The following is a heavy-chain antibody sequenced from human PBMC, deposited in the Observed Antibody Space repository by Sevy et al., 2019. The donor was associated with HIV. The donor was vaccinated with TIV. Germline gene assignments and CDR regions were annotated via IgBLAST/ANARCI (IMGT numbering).Heavy chain of an antibody. CDR3: ARNLRRVGYYDTPYDY. CDR1: GFFLSDNF. J-gene: IGHJ4*01. V-gene: IGHV3-66*02. D-gene: IGHD3-16*01. Sequence: GGSLRLSGALSGFFLSDNFMTWVRQAPGQGLDWVSSIKTASETHYADSVKGRFPISRDHAKNMVYLQMNSLRPEDTAIYFCARNLRRVGYYDTPYDYWGHGAQVTVSS. CDR2: IKTASET.